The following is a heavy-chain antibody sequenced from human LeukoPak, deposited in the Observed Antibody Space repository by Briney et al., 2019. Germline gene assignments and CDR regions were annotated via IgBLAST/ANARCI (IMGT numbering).Heavy chain of an antibody. V-gene: IGHV3-23*01. Sequence: GGSLRLSCAASGFSFSNHAMIWVRQAPGKGLEWVSALSGSGATTYYADSVKGRFTISRDNSKNTLYLQMNSLRAEDTAVYYCARDGYCSGGSCYSGNWFDPWGQGTLVTVSS. J-gene: IGHJ5*02. D-gene: IGHD2-15*01. CDR1: GFSFSNHA. CDR2: LSGSGATT. CDR3: ARDGYCSGGSCYSGNWFDP.